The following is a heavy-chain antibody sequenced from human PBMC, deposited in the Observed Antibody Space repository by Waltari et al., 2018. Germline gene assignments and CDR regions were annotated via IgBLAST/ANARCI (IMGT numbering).Heavy chain of an antibody. D-gene: IGHD3-10*01. CDR2: IYHTGDT. CDR3: ARVVPRAANDY. J-gene: IGHJ4*02. Sequence: QVQLQESGPGLVKPSGTLSLTCTVSGYSIKNNYYWGWIRPPPGEGLEWIGTIYHTGDTYYNPSLKSRVIISVDTSKNQFSLRLSSVTAADTAVYYCARVVPRAANDYWGQGTLVTVSS. CDR1: GYSIKNNYY. V-gene: IGHV4-38-2*02.